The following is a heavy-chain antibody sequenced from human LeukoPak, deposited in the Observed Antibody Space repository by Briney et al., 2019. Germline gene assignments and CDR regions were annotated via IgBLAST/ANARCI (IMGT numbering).Heavy chain of an antibody. CDR1: GFTFSSYG. Sequence: GGSLRLSCAASGFTFSSYGMHWVRQAPGKGLEWVAVISYDGSNKYYADSVKGRFTISRDNSKNTLYLQMNSLRAEDTAVYYCAKGSSRFLEWLSLDYWGQGTLVTVSS. J-gene: IGHJ4*02. V-gene: IGHV3-30*18. D-gene: IGHD3-3*01. CDR3: AKGSSRFLEWLSLDY. CDR2: ISYDGSNK.